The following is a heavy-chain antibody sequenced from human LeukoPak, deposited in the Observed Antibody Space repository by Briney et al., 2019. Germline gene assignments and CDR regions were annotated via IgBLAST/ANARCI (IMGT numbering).Heavy chain of an antibody. V-gene: IGHV3-23*01. CDR1: GFTFNTYARYA. CDR3: AKDWLEVLAYYDSSGYSGDAFDI. J-gene: IGHJ3*02. D-gene: IGHD3-22*01. CDR2: ISGSGGST. Sequence: GGSLRLSCAASGFTFNTYARYAMSWVRQAPGKGLEWVSGISGSGGSTYYADSVKGRFTISRDNSKNTMFLQMNSLRAEDTAVYYCAKDWLEVLAYYDSSGYSGDAFDIWGQGTMVTVSS.